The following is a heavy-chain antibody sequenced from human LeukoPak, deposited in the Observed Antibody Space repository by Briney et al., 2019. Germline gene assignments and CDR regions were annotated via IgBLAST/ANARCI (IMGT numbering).Heavy chain of an antibody. D-gene: IGHD4-23*01. CDR2: ISSSSSYI. CDR1: GFTFSSYS. J-gene: IGHJ4*02. V-gene: IGHV3-21*01. Sequence: PGGSLRLSCAASGFTFSSYSMNWVRQAPGKGLEWVSSISSSSSYIYYADSVKGRFTISRDNAKNSLYLQMNSLGAEDTAVYYCARDDYGGNGKVYWGQGTLVTVSS. CDR3: ARDDYGGNGKVY.